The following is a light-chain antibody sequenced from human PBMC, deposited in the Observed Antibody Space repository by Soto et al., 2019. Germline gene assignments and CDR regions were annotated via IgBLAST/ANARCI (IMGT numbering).Light chain of an antibody. CDR3: QQYGSSPIT. CDR2: GAS. V-gene: IGKV3-20*01. Sequence: EIVLIQSPATLSLSPGERATLSCRASQSVGSYLAWYQHKPGQAPRLLIYGASSRATGIPDRFSGSGSGTDFTLTISRLEPEDFAVYYCQQYGSSPITFGQGTKVDIK. CDR1: QSVGSY. J-gene: IGKJ1*01.